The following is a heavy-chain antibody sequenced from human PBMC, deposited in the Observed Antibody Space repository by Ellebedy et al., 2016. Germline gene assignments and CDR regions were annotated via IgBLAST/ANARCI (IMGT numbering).Heavy chain of an antibody. D-gene: IGHD3-10*01. CDR2: ISYDGSNK. V-gene: IGHV3-30-3*01. Sequence: GESLKISXAASGFTFDDYAMHWVRQAPGKGLEWVAVISYDGSNKYYADSVKGRFTISRDNSKNTLYLQMNSLRAEDTAVYYCARDSGRFGDFDLWGRGTLVTVSS. CDR3: ARDSGRFGDFDL. CDR1: GFTFDDYA. J-gene: IGHJ2*01.